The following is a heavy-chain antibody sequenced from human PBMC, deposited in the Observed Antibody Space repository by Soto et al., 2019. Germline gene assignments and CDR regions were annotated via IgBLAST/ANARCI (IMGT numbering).Heavy chain of an antibody. CDR2: IIPIFGTA. J-gene: IGHJ6*02. V-gene: IGHV1-69*12. CDR1: GGTFSSYA. D-gene: IGHD2-15*01. CDR3: ARDGCSGGSCYSGSYYCYGMDV. Sequence: QVQLVQSGAEVKKPGSSVKVSCKASGGTFSSYAISWVRQAPGQGLEWMGGIIPIFGTANYAQKFQGRVTITADESTRTAFMKLSSLRSEDTDVYYCARDGCSGGSCYSGSYYCYGMDVWGQGTTVTVSS.